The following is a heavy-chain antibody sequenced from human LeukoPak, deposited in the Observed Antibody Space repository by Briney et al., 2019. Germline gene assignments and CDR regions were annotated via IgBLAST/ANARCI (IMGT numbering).Heavy chain of an antibody. CDR3: AGGQPRRRDAFDI. D-gene: IGHD6-25*01. CDR2: TYYRSKWYN. J-gene: IGHJ3*02. V-gene: IGHV6-1*01. CDR1: GDSVSSNSAA. Sequence: SQTLSLTCAISGDSVSSNSAAWNWIRRSPSRGLEWLGRTYYRSKWYNDYAVSVKSRITINPDTSKNQFSLQLNSVTPEDTAVYYCAGGQPRRRDAFDIWGQGTMVTVSS.